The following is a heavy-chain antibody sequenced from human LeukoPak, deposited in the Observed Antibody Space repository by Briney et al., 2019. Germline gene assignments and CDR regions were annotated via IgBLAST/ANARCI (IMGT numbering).Heavy chain of an antibody. J-gene: IGHJ6*04. CDR2: IYDSGST. CDR1: GVSISSSNW. Sequence: PSETRSLTCAVSGVSISSSNWWSWVRQPPGQGLGWIGEIYDSGSTNYNPSLKSRVTISVDKSKNQFSLKLSSVTAADTAVYYCARVPAVAGTYGMDVWGKGTTVTVSS. V-gene: IGHV4-4*02. CDR3: ARVPAVAGTYGMDV. D-gene: IGHD6-19*01.